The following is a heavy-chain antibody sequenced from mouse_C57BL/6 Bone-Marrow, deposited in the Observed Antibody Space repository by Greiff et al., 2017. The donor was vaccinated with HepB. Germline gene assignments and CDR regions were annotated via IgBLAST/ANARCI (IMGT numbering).Heavy chain of an antibody. D-gene: IGHD1-1*01. CDR3: ARGYYGSSYKDY. Sequence: QVQLQQSGAELVMPGASVKLSCKASGYTFTSYWMHWVKQRPGQGLEWIGEIDPSDSYTNYNQKFKGKSTLTVDKSSSTAYMQLSSLTSEDSAVYYCARGYYGSSYKDYWGQGTTLTVSS. V-gene: IGHV1-69*01. CDR2: IDPSDSYT. CDR1: GYTFTSYW. J-gene: IGHJ2*01.